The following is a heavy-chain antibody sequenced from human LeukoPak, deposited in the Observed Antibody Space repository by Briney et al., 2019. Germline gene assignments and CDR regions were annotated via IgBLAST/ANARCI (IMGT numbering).Heavy chain of an antibody. CDR2: IRYDGSNK. CDR3: AADFDY. Sequence: GGSLRLSCAASGFTFSSYDMHWVRQAPGKGLEWVAFIRYDGSNKYYADSVKGRFTISRDNAKNSLYLQMNSLRDEDTAVYYCAADFDYWGQGTLVTVSS. V-gene: IGHV3-30*02. CDR1: GFTFSSYD. J-gene: IGHJ4*02.